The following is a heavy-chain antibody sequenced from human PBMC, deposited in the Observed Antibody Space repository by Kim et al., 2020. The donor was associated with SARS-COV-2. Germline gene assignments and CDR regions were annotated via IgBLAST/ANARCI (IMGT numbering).Heavy chain of an antibody. Sequence: SETLSLTCTVSGGSISSGGYYWSWIRQHPGKGLEWIGYIYFSGSTSYNPSPKSRLTISVDTSKNQFSLKLSSVTAADTAVYYCARSLYQLPVPFDSWGQG. D-gene: IGHD2-2*01. J-gene: IGHJ4*02. CDR2: IYFSGST. CDR1: GGSISSGGYY. CDR3: ARSLYQLPVPFDS. V-gene: IGHV4-31*03.